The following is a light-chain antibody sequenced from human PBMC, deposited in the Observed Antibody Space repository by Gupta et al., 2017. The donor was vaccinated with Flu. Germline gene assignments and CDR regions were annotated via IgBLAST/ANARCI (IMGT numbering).Light chain of an antibody. Sequence: EIVMTQSPATLSVSQGERATLSCRASQSVSYNLAWYQQKPGQAPRLLIFGASTRATGIPARFSGSGSGTEFTLTISSLQSEDFAVYYCHQYNNWPPWTFGQGTKVEIK. CDR1: QSVSYN. J-gene: IGKJ1*01. V-gene: IGKV3-15*01. CDR3: HQYNNWPPWT. CDR2: GAS.